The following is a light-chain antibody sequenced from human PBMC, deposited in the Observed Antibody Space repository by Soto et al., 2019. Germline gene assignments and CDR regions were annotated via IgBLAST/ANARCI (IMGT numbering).Light chain of an antibody. V-gene: IGLV2-14*01. Sequence: QSVLTQPGSVSGPPGQSITISCTGTSSDIGTYSFVSWYQQHPGKAPKLIIYGVTNRPSGVSNRFSGSKSGNTASLTISGLQAEDEADYYCNSYAGTSYVFGTGTKVTVL. CDR2: GVT. J-gene: IGLJ1*01. CDR3: NSYAGTSYV. CDR1: SSDIGTYSF.